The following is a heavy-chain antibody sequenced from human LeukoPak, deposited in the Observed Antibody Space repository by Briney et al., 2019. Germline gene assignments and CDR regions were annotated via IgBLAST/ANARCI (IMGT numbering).Heavy chain of an antibody. V-gene: IGHV1-18*01. CDR1: GYTFISSG. CDR3: ARGPIHYYDSSGYSRPDY. J-gene: IGHJ4*02. Sequence: ASVKVSCKASGYTFISSGISWVRQAPGQGLEWMGWLSAYSGNTNYAQKFQGRVTMTTDTSTSTAHMELRSLTSDDTAVYYCARGPIHYYDSSGYSRPDYWGQGTLVTVSS. D-gene: IGHD3-22*01. CDR2: LSAYSGNT.